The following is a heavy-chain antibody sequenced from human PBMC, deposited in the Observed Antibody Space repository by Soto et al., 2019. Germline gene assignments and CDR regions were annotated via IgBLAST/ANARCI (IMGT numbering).Heavy chain of an antibody. Sequence: GGSLRLSCAASGFTFSSYWMSWVRQAPGKGLEWVANIKQDGSEKYYVDSVKGRFTISRDNAKNSLYLQMNSLRAEDTAVYYCARESRITMIVVVNDAFDIWGQGTMVTVSS. V-gene: IGHV3-7*05. CDR3: ARESRITMIVVVNDAFDI. J-gene: IGHJ3*02. CDR2: IKQDGSEK. CDR1: GFTFSSYW. D-gene: IGHD3-22*01.